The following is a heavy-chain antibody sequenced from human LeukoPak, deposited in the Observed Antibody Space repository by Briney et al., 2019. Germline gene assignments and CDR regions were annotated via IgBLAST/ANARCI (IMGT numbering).Heavy chain of an antibody. CDR2: IKQDGSEK. Sequence: SGGSLRLSCAASGFTFSSYWMSWVRQAPGKGLEWVAYIKQDGSEKYYVDSVKGRFTISRDNAKNSLYLQMNSLRAEDTAVYYCARESGEYQDYYFDYWGQGTLVTVSS. D-gene: IGHD2-2*01. CDR3: ARESGEYQDYYFDY. CDR1: GFTFSSYW. J-gene: IGHJ4*02. V-gene: IGHV3-7*03.